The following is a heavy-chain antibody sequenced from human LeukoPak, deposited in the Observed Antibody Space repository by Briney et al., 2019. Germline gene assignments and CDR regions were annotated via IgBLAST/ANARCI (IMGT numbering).Heavy chain of an antibody. CDR1: GFIFSNAW. Sequence: GGALRLSCAASGFIFSNAWMTWVRQAPGKGLEWVGRITSKVNGETTDYAAPVKGRFTISRDDSKNTFYLQMNSLKIEDTAVYYCTICSGDCYSNYWGQGTLVTVSS. CDR2: ITSKVNGETT. J-gene: IGHJ4*02. CDR3: TICSGDCYSNY. V-gene: IGHV3-15*01. D-gene: IGHD2-21*02.